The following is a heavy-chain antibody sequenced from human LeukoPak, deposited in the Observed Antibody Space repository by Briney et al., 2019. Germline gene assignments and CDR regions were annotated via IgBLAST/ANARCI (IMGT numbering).Heavy chain of an antibody. J-gene: IGHJ4*02. CDR1: EYTFTGYY. CDR2: INPSGGST. CDR3: ATDYYGSGSRNFDY. D-gene: IGHD3-10*01. V-gene: IGHV1-46*01. Sequence: ASVKVSCKASEYTFTGYYMHWVRQAPGQGLEWMGIINPSGGSTSYAQKFQGRVTMTEDTSTDTAYMELSSLRSEDTAVYYCATDYYGSGSRNFDYWGQGTLVTVSS.